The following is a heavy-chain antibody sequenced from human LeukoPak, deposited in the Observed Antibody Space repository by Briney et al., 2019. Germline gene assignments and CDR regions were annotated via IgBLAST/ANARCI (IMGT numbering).Heavy chain of an antibody. CDR2: IYPGDSDT. V-gene: IGHV5-51*01. D-gene: IGHD3-22*01. CDR1: GHSFTSYW. CDR3: ARGFHTMIVVANAFDI. Sequence: GESLKISCKGSGHSFTSYWIGWVRQMPGKGLEWMGIIYPGDSDTRYSPSFQGQVTVSADKSISTAYLQWSSLKASDTAMYYCARGFHTMIVVANAFDIWGQGTMVTVSS. J-gene: IGHJ3*02.